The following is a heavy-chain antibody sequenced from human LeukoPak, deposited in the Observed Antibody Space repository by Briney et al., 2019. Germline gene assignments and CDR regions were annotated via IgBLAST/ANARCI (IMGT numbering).Heavy chain of an antibody. CDR1: GDRVSTQNGA. CDR3: ARREWGSGAFDV. Sequence: TSQTLSLTCAISGDRVSTQNGAWNWVRLSPSGGLEWLGRTYYTSKWNNDYSVSLRGRITVNPDTSRNQFSLQLDSVTPEDTAVYYCARREWGSGAFDVWGQGTVVIVSS. V-gene: IGHV6-1*01. J-gene: IGHJ3*01. CDR2: TYYTSKWNN. D-gene: IGHD1-26*01.